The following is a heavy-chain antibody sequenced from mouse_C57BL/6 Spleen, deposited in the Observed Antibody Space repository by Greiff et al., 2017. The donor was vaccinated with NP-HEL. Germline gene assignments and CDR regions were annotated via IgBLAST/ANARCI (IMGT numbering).Heavy chain of an antibody. CDR3: ARPDV. J-gene: IGHJ1*03. CDR2: IDPSDSYT. Sequence: VQLQQPGAELVRPGTSVKLSCKASGYTFTSYWMHWVKQRPGQGLEWIGVIDPSDSYTNYNQKFKGKATLTVDTSSSTAYMQLSSLTSEDSAVYYCARPDVWGTGTTVTVSS. CDR1: GYTFTSYW. V-gene: IGHV1-59*01.